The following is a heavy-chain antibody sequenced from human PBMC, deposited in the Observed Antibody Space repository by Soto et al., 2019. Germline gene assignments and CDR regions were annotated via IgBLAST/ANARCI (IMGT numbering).Heavy chain of an antibody. CDR2: ISGSSSTI. CDR3: ARENYGDYLNWFDP. J-gene: IGHJ5*02. Sequence: EVQLVESGGGLVQPGGSLRLSCAASGFTFSSYSMNWVRQAPGKGLEWVSYISGSSSTIYYADSVKGRFTISRDNAKNSLYQQMNSLRDEDTAVYYCARENYGDYLNWFDPWGQGTLVTVSS. D-gene: IGHD4-17*01. CDR1: GFTFSSYS. V-gene: IGHV3-48*02.